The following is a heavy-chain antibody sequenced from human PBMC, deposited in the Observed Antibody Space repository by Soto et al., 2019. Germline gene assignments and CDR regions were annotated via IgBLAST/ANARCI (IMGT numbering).Heavy chain of an antibody. CDR1: GFTFSSYG. Sequence: QVQLVESGGGVAQPEKSLRLSCTASGFTFSSYGMHWVRQVPGKGLEWVARIWYDGSKKYYADSVKGRLTIARDNSKNTLFLQMDSLRAEDTAVYHCARDGYCSSGSCYRLFSFDYWGQGTPVTVSS. CDR3: ARDGYCSSGSCYRLFSFDY. D-gene: IGHD2-15*01. CDR2: IWYDGSKK. J-gene: IGHJ4*02. V-gene: IGHV3-33*01.